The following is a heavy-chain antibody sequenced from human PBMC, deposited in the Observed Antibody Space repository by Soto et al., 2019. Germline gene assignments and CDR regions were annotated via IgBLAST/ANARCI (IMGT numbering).Heavy chain of an antibody. D-gene: IGHD6-19*01. CDR3: AKDIGQWVAVAGRGPY. V-gene: IGHV3-30*18. CDR1: GFTFSSYG. Sequence: QVQLVESGGGVVQPGRSLRLSCAASGFTFSSYGMHWVRQAPGKGLEWVAIISYDGSNKYYADSVKGRFTIYRDNSKNALYLQMNGLRAEDTALYYCAKDIGQWVAVAGRGPYWGQGTLVTVSS. J-gene: IGHJ4*02. CDR2: ISYDGSNK.